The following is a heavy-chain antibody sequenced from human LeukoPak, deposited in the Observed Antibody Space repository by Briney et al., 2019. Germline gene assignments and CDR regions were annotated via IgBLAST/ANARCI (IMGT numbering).Heavy chain of an antibody. V-gene: IGHV1-18*01. D-gene: IGHD2-2*02. Sequence: ASVKVSCKASGYTFTSYGISWVRQAPGQGLEWMGWISAYNGNTNYAQKLQGRVTMTTDTSTSTAYMELSSLRSEDTAVYYCARAGYCSSTSCYRPYYFDYWGQGTLVTVSS. J-gene: IGHJ4*02. CDR3: ARAGYCSSTSCYRPYYFDY. CDR2: ISAYNGNT. CDR1: GYTFTSYG.